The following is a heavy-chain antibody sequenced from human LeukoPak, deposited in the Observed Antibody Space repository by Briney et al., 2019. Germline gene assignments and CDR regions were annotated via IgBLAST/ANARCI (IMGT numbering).Heavy chain of an antibody. D-gene: IGHD3-3*01. CDR3: ARDDSGLRSNWFDP. CDR2: ISYDGSNK. CDR1: GFTFSSYG. J-gene: IGHJ5*02. Sequence: GGSLRLSCAASGFTFSSYGMHWVRQAPGKGLEWVAVISYDGSNKYYADSVKGRFTISRDNSKNTLYLQMNSLRAEDTAVYYCARDDSGLRSNWFDPWGQGTLVTVSS. V-gene: IGHV3-30*03.